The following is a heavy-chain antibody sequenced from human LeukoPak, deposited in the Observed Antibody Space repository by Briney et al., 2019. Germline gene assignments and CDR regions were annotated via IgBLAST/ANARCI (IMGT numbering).Heavy chain of an antibody. Sequence: GGSLRLSCAASGFTFSYYWMHWVRQAPGKGLVWVSRINHDGSSTTYADSVKGRFTISRDNANNSLYLQMNSLRDEDTAVYYCGRDQGRYSRDYWGQGTLVTVSS. J-gene: IGHJ4*02. CDR3: GRDQGRYSRDY. V-gene: IGHV3-74*01. CDR1: GFTFSYYW. CDR2: INHDGSST. D-gene: IGHD3-9*01.